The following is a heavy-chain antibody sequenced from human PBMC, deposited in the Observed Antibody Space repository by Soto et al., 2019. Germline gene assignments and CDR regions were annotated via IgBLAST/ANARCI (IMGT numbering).Heavy chain of an antibody. Sequence: ASVKVSCXASGYTFTSHGISWVRQAPGQGLEWMGWISAYNGNTNYAQKLQGRVTMTTDTSTSTAYMELRSLRSDDTAVYYCARVLDIPYYYGMDVWGQGTTVTVSS. D-gene: IGHD2-15*01. CDR3: ARVLDIPYYYGMDV. CDR1: GYTFTSHG. J-gene: IGHJ6*02. V-gene: IGHV1-18*01. CDR2: ISAYNGNT.